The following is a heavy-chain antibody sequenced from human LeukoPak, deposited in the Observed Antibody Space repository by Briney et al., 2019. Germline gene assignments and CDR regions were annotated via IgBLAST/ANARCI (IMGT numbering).Heavy chain of an antibody. Sequence: KPSETLSLTCTVSGGSISSYYWSWIRQPPGKGLEWIGYIYYSGSTNYNPSLKCRVTISVDTSKNHFSLKLTSMTAADTAVYYCARGGQPLLGNWFDPWGQGTLVTVSS. D-gene: IGHD2-21*02. CDR2: IYYSGST. J-gene: IGHJ5*02. CDR1: GGSISSYY. CDR3: ARGGQPLLGNWFDP. V-gene: IGHV4-59*08.